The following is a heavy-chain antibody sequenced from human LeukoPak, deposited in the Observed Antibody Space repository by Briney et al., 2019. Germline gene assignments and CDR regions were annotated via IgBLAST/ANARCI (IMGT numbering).Heavy chain of an antibody. D-gene: IGHD4-23*01. V-gene: IGHV1-3*03. Sequence: ASVKVSCTASGYTFTSYAMHWVRQAPGQRLEWMGWINAGNGNTKYSQEFQGRVTITRDTSASTAYMELSSLRSEDMAVYYCARDNSVEDTAWWFDPWGQGTLVTVSS. J-gene: IGHJ5*02. CDR2: INAGNGNT. CDR3: ARDNSVEDTAWWFDP. CDR1: GYTFTSYA.